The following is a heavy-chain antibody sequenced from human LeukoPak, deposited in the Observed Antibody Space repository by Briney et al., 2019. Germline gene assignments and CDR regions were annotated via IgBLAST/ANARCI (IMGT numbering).Heavy chain of an antibody. V-gene: IGHV3-30*01. D-gene: IGHD3-16*01. CDR2: ISSDGTKK. Sequence: PGGSLTLSCAASGFTFSSYAMHWVRQAPGKGLEWLAVISSDGTKKYYADSVKDRFTISRDNFKNTLYLQMNSLRDEDTAVYYCARYQGSLPVWFYYYMDVWGSGTTVTVSS. CDR3: ARYQGSLPVWFYYYMDV. CDR1: GFTFSSYA. J-gene: IGHJ6*03.